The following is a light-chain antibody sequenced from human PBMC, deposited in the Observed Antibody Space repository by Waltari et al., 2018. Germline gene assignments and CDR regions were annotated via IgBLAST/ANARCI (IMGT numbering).Light chain of an antibody. Sequence: IQLTQSPSSLSASVGDRVTITCRASQGINNDLAWYQQKPRKAPKLLIYYASSLQSGVPSRFSGSGSGTDFTLTISSLQPEDFATYHCQHFKTYPITFGQGTRLEIK. CDR2: YAS. CDR3: QHFKTYPIT. V-gene: IGKV1-13*02. J-gene: IGKJ5*01. CDR1: QGINND.